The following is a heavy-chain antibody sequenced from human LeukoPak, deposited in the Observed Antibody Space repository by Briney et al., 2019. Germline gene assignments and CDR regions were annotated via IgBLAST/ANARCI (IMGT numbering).Heavy chain of an antibody. CDR3: ARDILGACDH. Sequence: SETLSLTCTVSGVSISSYYWSWIRQPAGKGLEWIGRIYTSGSTNYNPYLKSRVTMSLDTSKSQFSLNLSSVTAADTAVYYCARDILGACDHWGQGTLVTVSS. J-gene: IGHJ4*02. D-gene: IGHD1-26*01. V-gene: IGHV4-4*07. CDR1: GVSISSYY. CDR2: IYTSGST.